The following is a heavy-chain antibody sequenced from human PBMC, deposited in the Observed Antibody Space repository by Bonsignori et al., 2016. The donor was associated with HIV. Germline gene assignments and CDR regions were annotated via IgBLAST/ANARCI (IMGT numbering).Heavy chain of an antibody. CDR3: ARACLTDIPVNIYYYYSYLDV. D-gene: IGHD2-21*02. CDR2: INHSGTT. J-gene: IGHJ6*03. Sequence: WIRQPPGKGLEWIGEINHSGTTNYSPSLKSRVTISVDTSKNQFSLELNSVTVADTAVYYCARACLTDIPVNIYYYYSYLDVWGQRGPRSPSP. V-gene: IGHV4-34*01.